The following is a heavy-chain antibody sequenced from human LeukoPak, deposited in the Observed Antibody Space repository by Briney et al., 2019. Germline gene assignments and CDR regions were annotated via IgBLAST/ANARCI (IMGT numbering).Heavy chain of an antibody. J-gene: IGHJ4*02. V-gene: IGHV4-59*08. Sequence: SETLSLTCTVSGGSISRYYWSWIRQPPGKGLEWIVYIHYSGSTNYNPSLKSRVTISMDTSKNQFSLKLTSVTAADTAVYYCARLDGNWNYFDYWGLGTLVTVSS. D-gene: IGHD1-20*01. CDR1: GGSISRYY. CDR3: ARLDGNWNYFDY. CDR2: IHYSGST.